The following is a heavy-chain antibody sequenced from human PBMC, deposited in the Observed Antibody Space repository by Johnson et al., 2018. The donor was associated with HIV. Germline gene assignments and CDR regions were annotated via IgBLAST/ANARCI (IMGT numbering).Heavy chain of an antibody. CDR2: ISWNSGSI. V-gene: IGHV3-9*01. D-gene: IGHD1-7*01. J-gene: IGHJ3*02. CDR1: GFTFDDYA. Sequence: VQLVESGGGLVQPGRSLRLSCAASGFTFDDYAMHWVRQAPGKGLEWVSGISWNSGSIGYADSVKGRFTISRDNAKNSLYLQMNSLRAEDTALYYCAKAQTGTTGAFEIWGQGTMVTVYS. CDR3: AKAQTGTTGAFEI.